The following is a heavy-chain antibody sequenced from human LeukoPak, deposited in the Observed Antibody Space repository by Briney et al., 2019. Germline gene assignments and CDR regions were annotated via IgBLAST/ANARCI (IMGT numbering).Heavy chain of an antibody. CDR1: GYTFTGYY. D-gene: IGHD2-2*01. V-gene: IGHV1-2*02. CDR2: INPNSGGT. J-gene: IGHJ4*02. CDR3: ARSSRPPVVIGGDY. Sequence: ASVKVSCKASGYTFTGYYMHWVRQAPGQGLEWMGWINPNSGGTNYAQKFQGRVTMTRDTSISTAHMELSRLRSDDTAVYYCARSSRPPVVIGGDYWGQGTLVTVSS.